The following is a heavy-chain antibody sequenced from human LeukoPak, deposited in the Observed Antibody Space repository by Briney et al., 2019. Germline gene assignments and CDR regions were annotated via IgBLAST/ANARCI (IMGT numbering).Heavy chain of an antibody. J-gene: IGHJ4*02. CDR2: ISTYNDNT. Sequence: GASVKVSCKASGYPFTSYGLSWVRQAPGQGLDWVGRISTYNDNTHYAQKLQGRVTMTTDTSTSTAYMELRSLRSDDTAVYYCARDGDYGDYFDYCGQGTLVTVSS. CDR3: ARDGDYGDYFDY. D-gene: IGHD4-17*01. V-gene: IGHV1-18*04. CDR1: GYPFTSYG.